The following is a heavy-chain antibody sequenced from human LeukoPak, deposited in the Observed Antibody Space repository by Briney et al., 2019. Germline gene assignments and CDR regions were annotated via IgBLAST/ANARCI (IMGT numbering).Heavy chain of an antibody. V-gene: IGHV3-7*01. Sequence: GGSLRLSCAASGFTFSAYSMSWVRQAPGKRLEWVANIKQDGSEKYYVGSVKGRFTISRDNAKNSLYLQMNSLRAEDTAVYYCARDPGPRVPPGSYSDYWGQGTLVTVSS. D-gene: IGHD1-26*01. CDR1: GFTFSAYS. J-gene: IGHJ4*02. CDR3: ARDPGPRVPPGSYSDY. CDR2: IKQDGSEK.